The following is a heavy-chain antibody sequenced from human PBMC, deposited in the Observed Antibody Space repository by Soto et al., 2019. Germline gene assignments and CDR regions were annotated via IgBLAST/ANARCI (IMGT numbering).Heavy chain of an antibody. Sequence: QITLKESGPTLVKPTQTLTLTCTFSGFSFSINGVAVGWIRQPPGQALEWLALIYWDDGQRYNPSLKNRLTIXKXSSRSQVVLTMTNMDPVDTATYYCAHKRDVSRGFKSWGQGTLVTVSS. CDR2: IYWDDGQ. J-gene: IGHJ5*01. CDR3: AHKRDVSRGFKS. CDR1: GFSFSINGVA. V-gene: IGHV2-5*02.